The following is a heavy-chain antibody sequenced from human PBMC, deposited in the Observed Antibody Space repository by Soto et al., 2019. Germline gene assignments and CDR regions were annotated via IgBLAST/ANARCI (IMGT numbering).Heavy chain of an antibody. Sequence: GASVKVSCKASGYTFTSYGISWVRQAPGQGLEWMGWISAYNGNTNYAQKLQGRVTMTTDTSTSTAYMELRSLRSDDTAMYYCARHEIRTTGYYYGMDVWGQGTTVTVSS. D-gene: IGHD4-17*01. CDR3: ARHEIRTTGYYYGMDV. CDR2: ISAYNGNT. J-gene: IGHJ6*02. CDR1: GYTFTSYG. V-gene: IGHV1-18*01.